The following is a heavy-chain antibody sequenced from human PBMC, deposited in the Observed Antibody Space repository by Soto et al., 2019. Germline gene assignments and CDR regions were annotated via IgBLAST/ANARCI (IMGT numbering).Heavy chain of an antibody. D-gene: IGHD2-2*01. CDR2: ISGSGGST. CDR1: GFTFSSYA. Sequence: GGSLRLSCAASGFTFSSYAMSWVRQAPGKGLEWVSAISGSGGSTYYADSVKGRFTISRDNSKNTLYLQMNSLRAEDTAVYYCAKDRDVVVPAAMSIVGADAFDIWGQGTMVTVSS. J-gene: IGHJ3*02. V-gene: IGHV3-23*01. CDR3: AKDRDVVVPAAMSIVGADAFDI.